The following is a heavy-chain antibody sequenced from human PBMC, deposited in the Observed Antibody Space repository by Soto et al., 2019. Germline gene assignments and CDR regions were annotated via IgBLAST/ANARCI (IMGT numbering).Heavy chain of an antibody. CDR1: GFTFSSYG. CDR2: IWYDGSNK. Sequence: GGSLILSCAASGFTFSSYGMHWVRQAPGKGLEWVAVIWYDGSNKYYADSVKGRFTISRDNSKNTLYLQMNSLRAEDTAVYYCARDGNYYYDSSGHGSYYYYYGMDVWGQGTTVPVSS. J-gene: IGHJ6*02. CDR3: ARDGNYYYDSSGHGSYYYYYGMDV. D-gene: IGHD3-22*01. V-gene: IGHV3-33*01.